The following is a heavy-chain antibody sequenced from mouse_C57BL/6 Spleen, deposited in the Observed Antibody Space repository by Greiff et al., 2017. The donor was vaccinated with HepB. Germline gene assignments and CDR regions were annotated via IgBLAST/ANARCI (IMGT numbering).Heavy chain of an antibody. Sequence: EVQLQQSGPELVKPGASVKIPCKASGYTFTDYNMDWVKQSHGKSLEWIGDINPNNGGTIYNQKFKGKATLTVDKSSSTAYMELRSLTSEDTAVYYGASSDYDGFAYWGQGTLVTVSA. J-gene: IGHJ3*01. D-gene: IGHD2-4*01. V-gene: IGHV1-18*01. CDR3: ASSDYDGFAY. CDR1: GYTFTDYN. CDR2: INPNNGGT.